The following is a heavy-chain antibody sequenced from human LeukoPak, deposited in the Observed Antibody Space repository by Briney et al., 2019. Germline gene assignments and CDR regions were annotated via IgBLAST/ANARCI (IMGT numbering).Heavy chain of an antibody. J-gene: IGHJ4*02. CDR3: ARDNGVGAFDY. CDR1: GFTFSSYG. V-gene: IGHV3-30*19. Sequence: PGRSLRLSCAASGFTFSSYGMHWVRQAPGKGLEWVAVIWYDGSNKYYADSVKGRFTISRDNSKNTLYLQMNSLRAEDTAVYYCARDNGVGAFDYWGQGTLVTVSS. CDR2: IWYDGSNK. D-gene: IGHD1-26*01.